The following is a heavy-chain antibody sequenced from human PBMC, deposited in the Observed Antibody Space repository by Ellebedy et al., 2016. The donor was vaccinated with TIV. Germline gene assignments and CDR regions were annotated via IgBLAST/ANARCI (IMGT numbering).Heavy chain of an antibody. V-gene: IGHV1-69*04. D-gene: IGHD5-12*01. Sequence: AASVKVSCKASGGTFSNSAINWVRQAPGQGLEWMGRIIPILDITNYAQRFQGRVTITADKYTTTAYMELTRLRSDDTAVYYCARWGGYSGTFQGPFDFWGQGTLVTVSS. J-gene: IGHJ4*02. CDR3: ARWGGYSGTFQGPFDF. CDR1: GGTFSNSA. CDR2: IIPILDIT.